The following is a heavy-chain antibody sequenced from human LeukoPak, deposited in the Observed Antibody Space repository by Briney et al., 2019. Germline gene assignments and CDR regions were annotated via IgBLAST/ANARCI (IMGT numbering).Heavy chain of an antibody. CDR1: GFTFSSYA. CDR2: ISGSGGST. J-gene: IGHJ6*03. CDR3: AKCTPRIVGATYSYYYYYMDV. V-gene: IGHV3-23*01. D-gene: IGHD1-26*01. Sequence: PGGSLRLSCAASGFTFSSYAMSWVRQAPGKGLEWVSAISGSGGSTYYADSVKGRFTISRDNSKNTLYLQMNSLRAEDTAVYYCAKCTPRIVGATYSYYYYYMDVWGKGTTVTVSS.